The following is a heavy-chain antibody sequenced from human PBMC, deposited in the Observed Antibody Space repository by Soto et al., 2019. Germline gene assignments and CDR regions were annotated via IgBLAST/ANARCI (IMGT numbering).Heavy chain of an antibody. CDR3: ARGREISFGYNWFDP. D-gene: IGHD5-18*01. Sequence: QVQLVQSGAEVRKPGASVKLSCQTSGYPFNSYHMHWARQAPGQGLEWMGVINPTEGRTRYSQKFQDRVTMTRDTSTSTVYMELSSLRSEDTAIYFCARGREISFGYNWFDPWGQGTLVTVSS. V-gene: IGHV1-46*02. CDR2: INPTEGRT. J-gene: IGHJ5*02. CDR1: GYPFNSYH.